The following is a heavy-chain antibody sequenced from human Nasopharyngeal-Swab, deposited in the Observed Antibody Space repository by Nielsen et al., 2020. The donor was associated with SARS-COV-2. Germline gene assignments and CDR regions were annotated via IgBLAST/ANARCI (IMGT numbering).Heavy chain of an antibody. CDR3: ARTGGVLRFLEWLPNWFDP. CDR1: GFTFSDYY. CDR2: ISSSSSYT. V-gene: IGHV3-11*06. J-gene: IGHJ5*02. D-gene: IGHD3-3*01. Sequence: GGSLRLSCAASGFTFSDYYMSWIRQAPGKGLEWVSYISSSSSYTNYADSVKGRFTISRDNAKNSLYLQMNSLRAEGTAVYYCARTGGVLRFLEWLPNWFDPWGQGTLVTVSS.